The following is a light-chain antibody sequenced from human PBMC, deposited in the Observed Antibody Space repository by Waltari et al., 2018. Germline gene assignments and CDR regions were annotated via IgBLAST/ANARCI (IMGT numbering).Light chain of an antibody. J-gene: IGKJ5*01. V-gene: IGKV3-11*01. CDR1: QSIARS. Sequence: EIVLTQSPATLSLSPGERATLSCRASQSIARSLAWYQQKPGQAPRLLIYDASNRATGVPVRFSGSGSGTDFSLTISSLEPEDFAVYYCQQWSNWPPVTFGQGTRLEIK. CDR2: DAS. CDR3: QQWSNWPPVT.